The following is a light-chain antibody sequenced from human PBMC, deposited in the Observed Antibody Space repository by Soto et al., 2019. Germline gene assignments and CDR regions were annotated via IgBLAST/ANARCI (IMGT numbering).Light chain of an antibody. Sequence: EIVLTQSPGTLYLSPGERATLSCRASQSVSSSYLAWYQQKPGQTPRLLFYGASSRATGIPDRFSGSGSGTDFAVTISRLETEDFEVYYCQQHNDWPLTFGGGTKVEIK. J-gene: IGKJ4*01. V-gene: IGKV3-20*01. CDR1: QSVSSSY. CDR3: QQHNDWPLT. CDR2: GAS.